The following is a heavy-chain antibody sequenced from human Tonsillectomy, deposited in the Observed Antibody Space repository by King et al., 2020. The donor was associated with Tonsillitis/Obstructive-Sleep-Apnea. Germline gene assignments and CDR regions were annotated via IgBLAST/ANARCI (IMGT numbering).Heavy chain of an antibody. CDR1: GGSFSGYY. Sequence: VQLQQWGAGLLKPSETLSLTCAVYGGSFSGYYWSWIRQPPGKGLEWIVEINHSGSTNYNPSLKSRVTISVDTSKNQFSLKLSSVTAADTAVYYCARAGSIAARQTLDYWGQGTLVTVSS. CDR3: ARAGSIAARQTLDY. J-gene: IGHJ4*02. CDR2: INHSGST. D-gene: IGHD6-6*01. V-gene: IGHV4-34*01.